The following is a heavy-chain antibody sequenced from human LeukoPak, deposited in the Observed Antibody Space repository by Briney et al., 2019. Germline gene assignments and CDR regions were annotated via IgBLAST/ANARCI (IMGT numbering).Heavy chain of an antibody. V-gene: IGHV3-33*08. CDR1: GFTFSTST. J-gene: IGHJ2*01. Sequence: GGSLRLSCAASGFTFSTSTMHWVRQAPGKGLEWVSVIWYDGTNKYYADSVKGRFTISRDNSKNTLYLQMNSLRAEDTAVYYCARDDDYGDSYWYFDLWGRGTLVTVSS. D-gene: IGHD4-17*01. CDR3: ARDDDYGDSYWYFDL. CDR2: IWYDGTNK.